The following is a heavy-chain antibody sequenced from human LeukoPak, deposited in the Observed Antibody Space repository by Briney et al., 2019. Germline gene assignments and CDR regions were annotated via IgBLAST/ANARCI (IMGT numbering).Heavy chain of an antibody. CDR2: INHSGST. CDR3: ARGRTPLGIQLWFRYFDY. V-gene: IGHV4-39*07. CDR1: GDSISSSNCY. D-gene: IGHD5-18*01. J-gene: IGHJ4*02. Sequence: SETLSLTCTVSGDSISSSNCYWGWIRQPPGKGLEWIGEINHSGSTNYNPSLKSRVTISVDTSKNQFSLKLSSVTAADTAVYYCARGRTPLGIQLWFRYFDYWGQGTLVTVSS.